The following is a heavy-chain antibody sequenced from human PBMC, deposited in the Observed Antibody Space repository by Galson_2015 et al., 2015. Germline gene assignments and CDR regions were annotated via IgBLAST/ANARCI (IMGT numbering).Heavy chain of an antibody. CDR2: INPGGGST. J-gene: IGHJ4*02. V-gene: IGHV1-46*01. D-gene: IGHD6-19*01. CDR1: GYTFTSYY. Sequence: SVKVSCKASGYTFTSYYIHWVRRAPGQGLEWMGMINPGGGSTSYAQKFQGRVTMTRDTSTSTVYMSLSSLRSEDTAVFYCARDQGGYSSAWYYFDYWGQGTLVTVSS. CDR3: ARDQGGYSSAWYYFDY.